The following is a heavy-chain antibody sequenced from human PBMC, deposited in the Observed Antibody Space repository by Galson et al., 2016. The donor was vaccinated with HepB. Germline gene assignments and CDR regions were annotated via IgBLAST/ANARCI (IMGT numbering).Heavy chain of an antibody. D-gene: IGHD2-2*02. Sequence: SLRLSCAASGFTFSTYSMTWVRQAPGKGLEWVSKIIGTGYHAYYGESVRGRFTVSRDNSKNTLYLQMNNLRVEDTATYYCAREGCHDTSCYNYLDYWSQGTLVTVS. V-gene: IGHV3-23*01. CDR1: GFTFSTYS. CDR3: AREGCHDTSCYNYLDY. CDR2: IIGTGYHA. J-gene: IGHJ4*02.